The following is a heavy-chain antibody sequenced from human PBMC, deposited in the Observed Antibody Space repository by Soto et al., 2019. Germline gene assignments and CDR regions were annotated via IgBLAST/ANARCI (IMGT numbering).Heavy chain of an antibody. CDR2: IYHSGST. J-gene: IGHJ4*02. CDR1: GCSISSCGFS. Sequence: SGTLSLTCAASGCSISSCGFSWVWFRQPPGKGLEWIGYIYHSGSTYYNPSLKSRVTISVDRSKNQSSLKLSSVTAADTAVYYCAAGGGLPRYYWGQGTLVTVSS. V-gene: IGHV4-30-2*01. D-gene: IGHD5-12*01. CDR3: AAGGGLPRYY.